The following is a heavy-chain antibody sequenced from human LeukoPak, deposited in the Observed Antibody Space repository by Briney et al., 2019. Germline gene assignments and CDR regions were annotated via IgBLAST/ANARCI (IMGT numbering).Heavy chain of an antibody. V-gene: IGHV4-39*07. D-gene: IGHD5-12*01. CDR3: ARDKPLWLRREPDAFDI. CDR1: GGSISSSSYY. J-gene: IGHJ3*02. CDR2: IHYSGST. Sequence: PSETLSLTCTVSGGSISSSSYYWGWIRQPPGKGLEWIGSIHYSGSTYYNPSLKSRVTISVDTSKNQFSLKLSSVTAADTAVYYCARDKPLWLRREPDAFDIWGQGTMVTVSS.